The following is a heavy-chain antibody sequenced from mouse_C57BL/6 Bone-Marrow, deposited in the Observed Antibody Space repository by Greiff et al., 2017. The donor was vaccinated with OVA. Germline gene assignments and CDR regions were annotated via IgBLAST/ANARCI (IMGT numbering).Heavy chain of an antibody. CDR1: GYTFTSYG. J-gene: IGHJ1*03. D-gene: IGHD2-1*01. CDR3: AREGYGTYWYFDV. Sequence: QVQLQQSGAELARPGASVKLSCKASGYTFTSYGISWVKQRTGQGLEWIGEIYPRSGNTYFNEKFKGKATLTADKSSSTAYMELRSLTSEDSAVYFWAREGYGTYWYFDVWGTGTTVTVSS. CDR2: IYPRSGNT. V-gene: IGHV1-81*01.